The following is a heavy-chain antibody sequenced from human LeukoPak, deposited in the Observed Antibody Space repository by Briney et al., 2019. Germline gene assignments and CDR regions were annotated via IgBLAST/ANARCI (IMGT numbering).Heavy chain of an antibody. CDR1: GYTFTSYD. Sequence: ASVKVSCKASGYTFTSYDINWVRQATGQGLEWMGWMNPNSGTTGYAQKFQGRVTMTRNTSISTAYMELSSLRSEDTAVYYCARPQSVYSGYDDAFDIWGQGTMVTVSS. CDR3: ARPQSVYSGYDDAFDI. CDR2: MNPNSGTT. J-gene: IGHJ3*02. D-gene: IGHD5-12*01. V-gene: IGHV1-8*01.